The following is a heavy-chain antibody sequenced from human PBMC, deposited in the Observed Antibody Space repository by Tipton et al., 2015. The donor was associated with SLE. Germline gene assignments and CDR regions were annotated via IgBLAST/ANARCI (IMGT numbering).Heavy chain of an antibody. CDR3: ARVVAAAGTAFDI. V-gene: IGHV4-34*01. Sequence: TLSLTCTVSGGSISSYYWSWIRQPPGKGLEWIGEINHSGSTNYNPSLKSRVTISVDTSKNQFSLKLSSVTAAGTAVYYCARVVAAAGTAFDIWGQGTMVTVSS. CDR2: INHSGST. D-gene: IGHD6-13*01. J-gene: IGHJ3*02. CDR1: GGSISSYY.